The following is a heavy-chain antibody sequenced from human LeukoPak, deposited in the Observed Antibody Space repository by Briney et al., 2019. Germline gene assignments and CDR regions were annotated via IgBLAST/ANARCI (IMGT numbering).Heavy chain of an antibody. Sequence: ASVKVSCKASGYTFTSYDINWVRQATGQGLEWMGWRNPNSGNTGYAQKFQGRVTMTRNTSISTAYMELSSLRSEDTAVYYCARGVRAVAGSYYYYGMDVWGQGTTVTVSS. V-gene: IGHV1-8*01. CDR1: GYTFTSYD. D-gene: IGHD6-19*01. J-gene: IGHJ6*02. CDR2: RNPNSGNT. CDR3: ARGVRAVAGSYYYYGMDV.